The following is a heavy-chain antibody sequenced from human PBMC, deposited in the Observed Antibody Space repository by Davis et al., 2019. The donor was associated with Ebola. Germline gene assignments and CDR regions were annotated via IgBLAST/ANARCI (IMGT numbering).Heavy chain of an antibody. CDR2: IGGSGGST. V-gene: IGHV3-23*01. J-gene: IGHJ6*04. Sequence: GGSLRLSCAASGFTFSSHAMSWVRQALGKGLEWVSGIGGSGGSTNYADSVKGRFTISRDNSKNTLYLQMNSLRAEDTAVYYCVRDTYYYYNTMDVWGKGTTVTVSS. CDR1: GFTFSSHA. CDR3: VRDTYYYYNTMDV.